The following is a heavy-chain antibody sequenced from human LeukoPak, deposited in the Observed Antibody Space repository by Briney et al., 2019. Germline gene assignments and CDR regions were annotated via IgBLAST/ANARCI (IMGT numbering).Heavy chain of an antibody. Sequence: MSSETLSPTCTVSGGSISSYYWNWIRQPPGKGLEWIGYIYYSGSTNYNPPLKSRVTISVDTSKNQFSLKLSSVTAADTAVYYCARGVMGRTIITTFYYFDSWGQGTLVTVSS. J-gene: IGHJ4*02. D-gene: IGHD2/OR15-2a*01. CDR2: IYYSGST. CDR3: ARGVMGRTIITTFYYFDS. CDR1: GGSISSYY. V-gene: IGHV4-59*01.